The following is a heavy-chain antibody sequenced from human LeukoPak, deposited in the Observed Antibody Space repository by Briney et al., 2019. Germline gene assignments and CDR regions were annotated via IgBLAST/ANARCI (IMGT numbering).Heavy chain of an antibody. J-gene: IGHJ4*02. D-gene: IGHD3-9*01. CDR2: ISSYNGNT. V-gene: IGHV1-18*01. CDR1: GYTFTSYG. Sequence: ASVKVSCKASGYTFTSYGISWVRQAPGQGLEWMGWISSYNGNTNYAQKLQGRATMTTDTSTSTAYMELRSLRSDDTAVYYCARGSFPSDDILTGPFDNWGQGTLVTVSS. CDR3: ARGSFPSDDILTGPFDN.